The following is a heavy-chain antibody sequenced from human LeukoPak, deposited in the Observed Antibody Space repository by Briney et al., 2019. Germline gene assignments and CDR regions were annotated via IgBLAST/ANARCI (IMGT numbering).Heavy chain of an antibody. V-gene: IGHV3-30*03. Sequence: GRSLRLSCAASGFTFSSYGMHWVRQAPGKGLEWVAVISYDGSNKYYADSEKGRFTISRDNSKNTLFLQMNSLRAEDTAVYYCASSYSSDWYSRWIDYWGQGTLVTVSS. D-gene: IGHD6-19*01. J-gene: IGHJ4*02. CDR1: GFTFSSYG. CDR2: ISYDGSNK. CDR3: ASSYSSDWYSRWIDY.